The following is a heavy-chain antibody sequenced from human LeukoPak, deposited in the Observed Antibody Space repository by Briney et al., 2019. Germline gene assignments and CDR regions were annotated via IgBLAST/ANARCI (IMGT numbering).Heavy chain of an antibody. CDR3: ARSYGDHKYFFDY. J-gene: IGHJ4*02. CDR2: IYYSGST. V-gene: IGHV4-59*01. Sequence: SETLSLTCSVSGGSMNSYYWSWIRQSPGKGLEGIGYIYYSGSTNYNPSLKSRLTISVDTSKNQFSLKVNSVTAADTAVYYCARSYGDHKYFFDYWGQGTLVTVSS. CDR1: GGSMNSYY. D-gene: IGHD4-17*01.